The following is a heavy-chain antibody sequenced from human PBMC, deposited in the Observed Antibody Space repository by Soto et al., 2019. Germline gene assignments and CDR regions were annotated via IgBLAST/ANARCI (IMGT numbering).Heavy chain of an antibody. D-gene: IGHD3-3*01. CDR3: ARHLRFLEASPLYYYMDV. Sequence: SETLSLTCTVSGGSISNFYWSWIRQPPGKGLEWIGYVYYTGSTSYNPSLKRRVTFSADSSRGQFSLRLNSVTAADTAVYYCARHLRFLEASPLYYYMDVWGKGTTVTVS. CDR1: GGSISNFY. CDR2: VYYTGST. V-gene: IGHV4-59*08. J-gene: IGHJ6*03.